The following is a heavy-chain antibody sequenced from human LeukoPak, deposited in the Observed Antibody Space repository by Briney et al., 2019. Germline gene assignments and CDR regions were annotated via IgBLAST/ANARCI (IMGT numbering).Heavy chain of an antibody. CDR3: AKELDTAMDPQYYFDY. CDR2: IRYDGSNK. D-gene: IGHD5-18*01. Sequence: GGSLRLSCAASGFTFSSYGMHWVRQAPGKGLEWVAFIRYDGSNKYYADSVKGRFTISRDSSKNTLYLQMNSLRAEDTAVYYCAKELDTAMDPQYYFDYWGQGTLVTVSS. CDR1: GFTFSSYG. V-gene: IGHV3-30*02. J-gene: IGHJ4*02.